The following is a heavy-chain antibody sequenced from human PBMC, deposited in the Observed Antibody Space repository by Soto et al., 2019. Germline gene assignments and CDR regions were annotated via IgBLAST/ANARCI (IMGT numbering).Heavy chain of an antibody. CDR2: IDPSDSQT. V-gene: IGHV5-10-1*01. Sequence: GESLKISCKGSGYSFAGYWSTWVRQKPGKGLEWMGRIDPSDSQTYYSPSFRGHVTISATKSITTVFLQWSSLRASDTAMYYCARQIYDSDTGPNFQYYFDSWGQGTPVTVSS. CDR3: ARQIYDSDTGPNFQYYFDS. D-gene: IGHD3-22*01. J-gene: IGHJ4*02. CDR1: GYSFAGYW.